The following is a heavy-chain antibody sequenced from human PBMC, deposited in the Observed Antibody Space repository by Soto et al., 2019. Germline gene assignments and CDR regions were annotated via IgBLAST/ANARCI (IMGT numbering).Heavy chain of an antibody. Sequence: GASVKVSCKASGFTFTSSAVQWVRQARGQRLEWIGWIVVGSGNTNYAQKFQERVTITRDMSTSTAYMELSSLRSEDTAVYYCAAADRGLGGYDGMDVWGKGTTVPVAS. V-gene: IGHV1-58*01. CDR3: AAADRGLGGYDGMDV. J-gene: IGHJ6*04. CDR2: IVVGSGNT. D-gene: IGHD3-22*01. CDR1: GFTFTSSA.